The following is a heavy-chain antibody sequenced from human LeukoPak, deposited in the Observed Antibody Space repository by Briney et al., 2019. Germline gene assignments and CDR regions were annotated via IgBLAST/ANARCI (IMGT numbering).Heavy chain of an antibody. CDR2: TVSEIDGGTT. J-gene: IGHJ6*02. D-gene: IGHD1-7*01. V-gene: IGHV3-15*04. Sequence: PGGSLRLSCAASGFTFNYAWMSWVRQVPGKGLEWVGQTVSEIDGGTTDYATPVKGRFTISRDDSKSTLYLQMNSLKIEDTAVYYCTTDEDWNYARKDVWGQGATVIVSS. CDR1: GFTFNYAW. CDR3: TTDEDWNYARKDV.